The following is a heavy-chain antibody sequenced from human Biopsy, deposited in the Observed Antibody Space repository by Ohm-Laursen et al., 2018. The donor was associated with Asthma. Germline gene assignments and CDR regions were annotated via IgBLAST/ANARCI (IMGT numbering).Heavy chain of an antibody. CDR1: GASIKTDDHY. V-gene: IGHV4-30-4*01. CDR3: ARASVAASSNWFDP. J-gene: IGHJ5*02. CDR2: IHYSGST. D-gene: IGHD6-19*01. Sequence: SQTLSLTCTVSGASIKTDDHYWSWLRQPPGKGLEWFGFIHYSGSTSYNPSLKGGVTISVDTSKNQFSLKLSSVTAAGTAVYYCARASVAASSNWFDPWGQGTLVTVSS.